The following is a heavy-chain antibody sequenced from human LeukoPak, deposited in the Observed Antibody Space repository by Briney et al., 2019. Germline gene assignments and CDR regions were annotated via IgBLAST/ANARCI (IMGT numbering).Heavy chain of an antibody. V-gene: IGHV3-21*01. D-gene: IGHD1-26*01. CDR2: ITSSGTYN. CDR1: GFTPRKYK. Sequence: PGGALRLSCAASGFTPRKYKKNWVRQAPGKAKEWVSSITSSGTYNFYADSVRGRFTISRDNAKNSLYLQMDSLGPEDTAVYYCARDPYSGNYGNYYYYYMDVWGKGTTVTISS. CDR3: ARDPYSGNYGNYYYYYMDV. J-gene: IGHJ6*03.